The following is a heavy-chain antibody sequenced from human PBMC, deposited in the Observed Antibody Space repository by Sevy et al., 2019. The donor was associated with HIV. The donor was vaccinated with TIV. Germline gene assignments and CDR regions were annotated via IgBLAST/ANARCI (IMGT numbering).Heavy chain of an antibody. Sequence: GGSLRLSCAASGFTFSSYSMNWVRQAPGKGLEWVSYISSSSSTIYYADSVKGRFTISRDNAKNSLYLQMNSRRAEDTAVYYCARGYDFWSGYYFRWFDPWGQGTLVTVSS. CDR2: ISSSSSTI. CDR1: GFTFSSYS. V-gene: IGHV3-48*01. CDR3: ARGYDFWSGYYFRWFDP. J-gene: IGHJ5*02. D-gene: IGHD3-3*01.